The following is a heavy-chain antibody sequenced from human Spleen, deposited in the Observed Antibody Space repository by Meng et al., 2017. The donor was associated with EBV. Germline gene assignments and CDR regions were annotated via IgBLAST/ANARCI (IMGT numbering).Heavy chain of an antibody. D-gene: IGHD2-15*01. J-gene: IGHJ4*02. V-gene: IGHV4-4*02. CDR3: ARAGYHRPASEY. CDR1: RGCITSGDW. Sequence: QLHLQESGPGLVEPSGSPSLTCAVSRGCITSGDWWSWVRQSPGKGLEWIGEIHHSGGTSYNPSLKSRVTISLDMSKDQFSLRLSSVTAADTAVYYCARAGYHRPASEYWGQGTLVTVAS. CDR2: IHHSGGT.